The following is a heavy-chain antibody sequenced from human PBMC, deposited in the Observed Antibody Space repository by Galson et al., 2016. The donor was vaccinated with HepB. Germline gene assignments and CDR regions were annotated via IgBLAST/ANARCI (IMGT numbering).Heavy chain of an antibody. J-gene: IGHJ4*02. Sequence: SLRLSCAASGFKFDDYGMSRVRQAPGKGLEWVSGINWNGGSTGYVDSVKGRFTISRDNAKNSLYLQMNSLRAEDTALYYCARATPYYDILTGYYNYYFDYWGQGTLVTVSS. CDR3: ARATPYYDILTGYYNYYFDY. V-gene: IGHV3-20*04. CDR1: GFKFDDYG. D-gene: IGHD3-9*01. CDR2: INWNGGST.